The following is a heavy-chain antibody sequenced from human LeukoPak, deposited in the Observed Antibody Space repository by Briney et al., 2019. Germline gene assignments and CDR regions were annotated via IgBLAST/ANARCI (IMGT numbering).Heavy chain of an antibody. V-gene: IGHV3-9*01. CDR1: GFTFDDFA. CDR3: RGYYDSSGYNFDY. D-gene: IGHD3-22*01. J-gene: IGHJ4*02. CDR2: ISWNSGRV. Sequence: PGGSLRLSCVASGFTFDDFAMHWVRQAPGKGLEWVSGISWNSGRVGYVDSVKGRFTISRDNAKKSLYLEMNSLRPEDTALYYCRGYYDSSGYNFDYWGQGTLVTVSS.